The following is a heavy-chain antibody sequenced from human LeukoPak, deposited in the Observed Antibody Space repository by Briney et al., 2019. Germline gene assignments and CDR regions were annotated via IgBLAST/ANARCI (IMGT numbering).Heavy chain of an antibody. J-gene: IGHJ3*02. Sequence: PSETLSLTCTVSGGSISSGGYYWSWIRQHPGKGLEWIGYIYYSGSTYYNPSLKSRVTISVDTSKNQFSLKLSSVTAADTAVYYCAGSYDLRGWLAFDIWGQGTMITVSS. CDR3: AGSYDLRGWLAFDI. D-gene: IGHD3-22*01. CDR1: GGSISSGGYY. CDR2: IYYSGST. V-gene: IGHV4-31*03.